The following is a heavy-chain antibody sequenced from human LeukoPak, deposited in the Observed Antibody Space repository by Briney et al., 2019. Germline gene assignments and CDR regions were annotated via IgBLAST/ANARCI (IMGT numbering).Heavy chain of an antibody. Sequence: GESLKISCKSSGYTFTKYWIAWVRQMPGKGLEWMGIIYPGDSDTRYSPSFQGQVTLSADKSTNTASLQWSSLKASDTAMYYCARVDTAMVGYYYYYMDVWGKGTTVTVSS. CDR3: ARVDTAMVGYYYYYMDV. J-gene: IGHJ6*03. D-gene: IGHD5-18*01. V-gene: IGHV5-51*01. CDR1: GYTFTKYW. CDR2: IYPGDSDT.